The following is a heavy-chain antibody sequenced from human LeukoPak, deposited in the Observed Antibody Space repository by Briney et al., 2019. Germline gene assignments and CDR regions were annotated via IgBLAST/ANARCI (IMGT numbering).Heavy chain of an antibody. J-gene: IGHJ4*02. CDR3: ARVSAARLQYYFDY. CDR1: GFTFSSYW. Sequence: GGSLRLSCAASGFTFSSYWMSWVRQAPGKGLEWVANIKQDGSEKYYVDSVKGRFTISRDNAKNSLYLQMNSLRAEDTAVYYCARVSAARLQYYFDYWGQGTLATVSS. D-gene: IGHD6-6*01. CDR2: IKQDGSEK. V-gene: IGHV3-7*01.